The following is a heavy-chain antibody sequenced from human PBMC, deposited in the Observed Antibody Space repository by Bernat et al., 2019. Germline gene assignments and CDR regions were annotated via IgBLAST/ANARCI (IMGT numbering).Heavy chain of an antibody. V-gene: IGHV3-30-3*01. D-gene: IGHD3-16*01. CDR1: GFTFSSYA. Sequence: QVQLVESGGGVVQPGRSLRLSCAASGFTFSSYAMHWVRQAPGKGLEWVAVISYDGSNKYYADSVKGRFTISGDNSKNTLYLQMNSLRAEDTAVYYCARDLGLMGYFDYWGQGTLVTVSS. CDR3: ARDLGLMGYFDY. CDR2: ISYDGSNK. J-gene: IGHJ4*02.